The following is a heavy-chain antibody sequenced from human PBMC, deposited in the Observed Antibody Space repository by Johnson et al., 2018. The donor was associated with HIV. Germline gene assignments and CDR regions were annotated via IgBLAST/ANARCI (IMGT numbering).Heavy chain of an antibody. J-gene: IGHJ3*02. CDR3: ARGDLAAAGNGAFDI. V-gene: IGHV3-20*04. Sequence: VQLVESGGGLVQPGGSLRLSCVGSGFTFSQAWMSWVRQAPGKGLEWVSGISWNSGSIGYADSVKGRFTISRDNAKNSLYLQMNSLRAEDTAVYYCARGDLAAAGNGAFDIWGQGTMVTVSS. CDR1: GFTFSQAW. CDR2: ISWNSGSI. D-gene: IGHD6-13*01.